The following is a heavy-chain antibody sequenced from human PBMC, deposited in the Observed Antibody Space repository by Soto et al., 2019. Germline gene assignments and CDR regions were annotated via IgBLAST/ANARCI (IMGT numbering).Heavy chain of an antibody. J-gene: IGHJ3*02. CDR1: GFTFSSYA. D-gene: IGHD6-19*01. V-gene: IGHV3-23*01. CDR2: ISGSGGST. Sequence: LRLSCAASGFTFSSYAMSWVRQAPGKGLEWVSAISGSGGSTYYADSVKGRFTISRDNSKNTLYLQMNSLRAEDTAVYYCAKGTQVAVAGPDAFDIWGQGTMVTVSS. CDR3: AKGTQVAVAGPDAFDI.